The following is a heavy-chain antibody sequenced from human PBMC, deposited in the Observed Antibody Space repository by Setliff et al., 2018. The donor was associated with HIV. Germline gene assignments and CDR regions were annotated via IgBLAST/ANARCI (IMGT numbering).Heavy chain of an antibody. CDR2: IYYSGST. J-gene: IGHJ6*03. Sequence: SETLSLTCTVSGGSISSSSYYWGWIRQPPGKGLEWIGSIYYSGSTYYNPSLKSRVTISVDTSKDQFSLKLSSMTAADTAMYYCARDMTTVTYYYYYYYMDVWGKGTTVTVSS. D-gene: IGHD4-17*01. V-gene: IGHV4-39*07. CDR1: GGSISSSSYY. CDR3: ARDMTTVTYYYYYYYMDV.